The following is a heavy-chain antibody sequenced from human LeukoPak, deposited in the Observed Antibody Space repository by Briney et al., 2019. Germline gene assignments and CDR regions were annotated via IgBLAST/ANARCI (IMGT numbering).Heavy chain of an antibody. J-gene: IGHJ6*02. Sequence: PGGSLRLSCAASGFTFRSYAMHWVRQAPGKGLEWVAVISYDGSSKYYADSVKGRFTISRDNSKNTLYLQMNSLRAEDTAVYYCARDPSGGSSGWFELYYYYGMDVWGQGTTVTVSS. D-gene: IGHD6-19*01. CDR1: GFTFRSYA. CDR2: ISYDGSSK. CDR3: ARDPSGGSSGWFELYYYYGMDV. V-gene: IGHV3-30-3*01.